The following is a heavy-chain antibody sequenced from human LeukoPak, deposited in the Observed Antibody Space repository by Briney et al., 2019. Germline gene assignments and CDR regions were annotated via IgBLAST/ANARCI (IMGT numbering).Heavy chain of an antibody. D-gene: IGHD3-9*01. CDR3: ARGTSYDILTGYTAFDI. J-gene: IGHJ3*02. Sequence: GGSLRLSCAASGFTVSSNYMSWVRQTPGKGLEWVSVIYSGGSTYYADSVKGRFTISRDNSKNTLYLQMNSLRAEDTAVYYCARGTSYDILTGYTAFDIWGQGTMVTVSS. CDR2: IYSGGST. CDR1: GFTVSSNY. V-gene: IGHV3-53*01.